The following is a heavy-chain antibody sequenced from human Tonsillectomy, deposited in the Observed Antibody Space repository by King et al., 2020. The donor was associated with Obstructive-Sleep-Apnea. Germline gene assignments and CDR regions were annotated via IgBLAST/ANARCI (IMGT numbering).Heavy chain of an antibody. V-gene: IGHV3-64D*09. CDR1: GFTFSSYA. Sequence: VQLVESGGGLVQPGGSLRLSCSASGFTFSSYAMHWVRQAPGKGLEYVSAIRSNGGSTYYADSEKGRFTISRDNSKKTLYLQMSSLRAEDTAVYYCVKGGYYGSGSYPSSYFDYWGQGTLVTVSS. D-gene: IGHD3-10*01. CDR3: VKGGYYGSGSYPSSYFDY. J-gene: IGHJ4*02. CDR2: IRSNGGST.